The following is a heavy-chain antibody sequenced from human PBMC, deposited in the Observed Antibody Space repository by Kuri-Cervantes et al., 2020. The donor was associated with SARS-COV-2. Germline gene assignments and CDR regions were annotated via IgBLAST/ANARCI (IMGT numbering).Heavy chain of an antibody. V-gene: IGHV3-23*01. CDR3: ARGSLYDFWSGYISYFDY. D-gene: IGHD3-3*01. J-gene: IGHJ4*02. CDR1: GFTFSSYA. Sequence: GGSLRLSCAASGFTFSSYAMSWVRQAPGKGLEWVSAISGSGGSTYYADSVKGRFTISRDNSKNTLYLQMNSLRAEDTAVYYCARGSLYDFWSGYISYFDYWGQGTLVTVSS. CDR2: ISGSGGST.